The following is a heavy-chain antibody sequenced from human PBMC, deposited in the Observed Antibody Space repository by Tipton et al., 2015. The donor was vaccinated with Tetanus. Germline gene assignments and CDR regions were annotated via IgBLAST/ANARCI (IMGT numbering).Heavy chain of an antibody. Sequence: QSGAEVKEPGASVKVSCKASGYNFVNFGISWVRQAPGQGLEWMGWISAYNGKTKYAQRLQGRVTMTTDRSASTAYMDLRRLRSDDTAVYYCGKQNGGRWVVDHWGQGTLVTVSS. CDR2: ISAYNGKT. V-gene: IGHV1-18*01. CDR1: GYNFVNFG. D-gene: IGHD4-23*01. J-gene: IGHJ4*02. CDR3: GKQNGGRWVVDH.